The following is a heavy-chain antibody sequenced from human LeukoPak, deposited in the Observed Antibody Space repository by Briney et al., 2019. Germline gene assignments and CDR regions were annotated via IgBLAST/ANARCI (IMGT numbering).Heavy chain of an antibody. J-gene: IGHJ3*02. CDR1: GFTFSDYY. Sequence: GGSLRLSCAASGFTFSDYYMSWIRQAPGKGLEWVSYISSSGSTIYYADSVKGRFTISRDNAKNSLYLQMNSLRAEDTAVYYCAREKSPIQDLAFDIWGQGTMVTVSS. CDR3: AREKSPIQDLAFDI. D-gene: IGHD2-15*01. CDR2: ISSSGSTI. V-gene: IGHV3-11*01.